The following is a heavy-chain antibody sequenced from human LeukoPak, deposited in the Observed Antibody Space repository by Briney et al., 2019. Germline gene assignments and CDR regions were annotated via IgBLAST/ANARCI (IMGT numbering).Heavy chain of an antibody. CDR3: ARAQYYYDSSGYYLIDY. V-gene: IGHV4-31*03. CDR2: IYYSGST. J-gene: IGHJ4*02. Sequence: PSETLSLTCTVSGGSISSGGYYWSWIRQHPGKGLEWIGYIYYSGSTYYNPSLKSRVTISVDTSKNQFSLKLSSVTAADTAVYYCARAQYYYDSSGYYLIDYWGQGTLVTVSS. D-gene: IGHD3-22*01. CDR1: GGSISSGGYY.